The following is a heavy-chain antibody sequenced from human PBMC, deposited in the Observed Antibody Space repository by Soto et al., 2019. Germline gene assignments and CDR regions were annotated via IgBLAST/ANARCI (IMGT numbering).Heavy chain of an antibody. CDR2: INPSGGST. CDR3: ARGDIVAIFGMDV. V-gene: IGHV1-46*01. Sequence: QVQLVQSGAEVKKPGASVKVSCKASGYTFTSYYMHWVRQAPGQGLEWMGIINPSGGSTTYAQKFQGRVTMTRDTSTSTVYMELSSLRSEDSAVYYCARGDIVAIFGMDVWGQGTTVTVSS. J-gene: IGHJ6*02. D-gene: IGHD5-12*01. CDR1: GYTFTSYY.